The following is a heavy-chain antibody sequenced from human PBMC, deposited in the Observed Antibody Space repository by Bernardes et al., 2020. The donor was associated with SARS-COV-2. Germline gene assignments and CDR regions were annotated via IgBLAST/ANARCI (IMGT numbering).Heavy chain of an antibody. J-gene: IGHJ3*02. Sequence: GESLKISCKGSGYAFTNFWIVWVRQRPGKGLEWMGSIYPGDSDSRLSPSFEGQATVSADKSISTAFLQLNGLKASDSAVYYCARRNYFDTSGYTGEDAFDIWGQGTIITVSS. V-gene: IGHV5-51*01. CDR1: GYAFTNFW. CDR2: IYPGDSDS. D-gene: IGHD3-22*01. CDR3: ARRNYFDTSGYTGEDAFDI.